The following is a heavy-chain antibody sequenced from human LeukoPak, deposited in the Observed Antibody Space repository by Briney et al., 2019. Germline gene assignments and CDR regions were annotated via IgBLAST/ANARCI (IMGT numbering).Heavy chain of an antibody. Sequence: GGSLRLSCAASGFTFSSYAMSWVRQAPGKGLKWVSAISGSGGSTYYADSVKGRFTISRDNSKNTLYLQMNSLRAEDTAVYYCAKGYDSSGYHIFFDYWGQGTLVTVSS. CDR1: GFTFSSYA. CDR2: ISGSGGST. CDR3: AKGYDSSGYHIFFDY. J-gene: IGHJ4*02. D-gene: IGHD3-22*01. V-gene: IGHV3-23*01.